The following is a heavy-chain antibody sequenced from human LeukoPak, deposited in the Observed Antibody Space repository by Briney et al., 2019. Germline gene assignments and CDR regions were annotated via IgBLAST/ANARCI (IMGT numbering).Heavy chain of an antibody. V-gene: IGHV3-23*01. CDR1: GFTFSSYA. CDR2: ISGSGSNT. Sequence: GGSLRLSCAASGFTFSSYAMSWVRQAPGKGLEWVSGISGSGSNTYYADSVKGRFTISRDNSKNTLFLQMNSLRAEDTAVYYCAKLLNYGGNSDYFDYWGQGTQVTVSS. CDR3: AKLLNYGGNSDYFDY. J-gene: IGHJ4*02. D-gene: IGHD4-23*01.